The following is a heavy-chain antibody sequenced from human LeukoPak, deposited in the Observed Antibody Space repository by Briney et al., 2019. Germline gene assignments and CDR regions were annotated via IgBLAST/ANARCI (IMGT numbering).Heavy chain of an antibody. CDR1: GGSISSYY. CDR2: IYYSGST. CDR3: ASDVAGLYYFDY. D-gene: IGHD6-19*01. V-gene: IGHV4-59*01. J-gene: IGHJ4*02. Sequence: PSETLSLTCTVSGGSISSYYWSWIRQPPGKGLEWIGYIYYSGSTNYNPSLKSRVNISVDTSKNQFSLKLSSVTAADTAVYYCASDVAGLYYFDYWGQGTLVTVSS.